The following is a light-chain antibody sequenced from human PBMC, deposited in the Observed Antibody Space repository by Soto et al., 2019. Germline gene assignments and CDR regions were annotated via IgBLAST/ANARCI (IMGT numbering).Light chain of an antibody. J-gene: IGLJ2*01. CDR2: RNN. CDR1: SSNIGSNY. CDR3: AAWDDSLSGVV. Sequence: QSVLTQPPSASGTPGQRVTISCSGSSSNIGSNYVFWYQHLTGTAPKLLIYRNNQRPSGVPDRFSGSKSGTSASLAISGLRSEDETDYYCAAWDDSLSGVVFGGWTKVTV. V-gene: IGLV1-47*01.